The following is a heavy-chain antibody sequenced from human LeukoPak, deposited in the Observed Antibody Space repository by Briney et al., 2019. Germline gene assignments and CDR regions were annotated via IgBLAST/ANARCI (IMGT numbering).Heavy chain of an antibody. CDR3: ASQITGYSYGKQDSYYYGMDV. V-gene: IGHV1-69*04. Sequence: GASVKVSCKASGGTFSSYAISWVRQAPGQGLEWMGRIIPILGIANYAQKFQGRVTITADKSTSTAYMELSSLRSEDTAVYYCASQITGYSYGKQDSYYYGMDVWGQGTTVTVSS. CDR1: GGTFSSYA. D-gene: IGHD5-18*01. J-gene: IGHJ6*02. CDR2: IIPILGIA.